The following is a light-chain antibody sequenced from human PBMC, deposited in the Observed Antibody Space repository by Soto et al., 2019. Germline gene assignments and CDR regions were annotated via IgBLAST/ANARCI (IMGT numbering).Light chain of an antibody. CDR1: SGHSSYA. CDR2: VNNDGSH. V-gene: IGLV4-69*01. J-gene: IGLJ7*01. CDR3: QTWGTGIAV. Sequence: QLVLTQSPSASASLGASVKLTCTLSSGHSSYAIAWHQQQPEKGPRYLMKVNNDGSHSKGDGIPDRFSGSSSGAERYLTISSLQSEDEADYYCQTWGTGIAVFGGGTQLTVL.